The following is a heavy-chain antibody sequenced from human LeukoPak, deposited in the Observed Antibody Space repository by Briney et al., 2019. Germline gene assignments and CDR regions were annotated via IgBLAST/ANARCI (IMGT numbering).Heavy chain of an antibody. CDR1: GYNFAGHW. CDR3: AARTLSSSWYD. CDR2: IYPDDSDT. D-gene: IGHD6-13*01. J-gene: IGHJ4*02. V-gene: IGHV5-51*01. Sequence: GESLKISCKGSGYNFAGHWIGGVRQMPGKGLEWMGIIYPDDSDTRYSPSFQGQVIISADKSISTAYLQWSSLKASDTAMYYCAARTLSSSWYDWGQGTLVTVSS.